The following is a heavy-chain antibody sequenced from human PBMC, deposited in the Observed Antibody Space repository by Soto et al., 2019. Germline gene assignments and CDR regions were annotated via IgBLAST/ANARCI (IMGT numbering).Heavy chain of an antibody. D-gene: IGHD2-21*02. CDR1: AFSLSTGGVG. J-gene: IGHJ6*02. CDR3: IQSRCGGDCLQSYASYYYYGMDV. Sequence: GSGPTLVNPTQTLTLTCTFSAFSLSTGGVGVGWIRQPPGKALEWLALIYWDDDKRYSPSLRSRLTITKDTSKNQVVLTMTNMDPVDTATYYCIQSRCGGDCLQSYASYYYYGMDVWAQGTTVTVSS. V-gene: IGHV2-5*02. CDR2: IYWDDDK.